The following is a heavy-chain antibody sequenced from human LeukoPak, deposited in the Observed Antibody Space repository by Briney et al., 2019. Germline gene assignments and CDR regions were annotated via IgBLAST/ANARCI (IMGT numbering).Heavy chain of an antibody. CDR3: ARDRMATVFGYFDY. CDR2: ISYDGSNK. Sequence: PGGSLRLSCAASGFTFSSYAMHWVRQAPGKGLEWVAVISYDGSNKYYADSVKGRFTISRDNSKNTLYLQMNSLRAEDTAVYYCARDRMATVFGYFDYWGQGTLVTVSS. CDR1: GFTFSSYA. V-gene: IGHV3-30-3*01. J-gene: IGHJ4*02. D-gene: IGHD3-16*01.